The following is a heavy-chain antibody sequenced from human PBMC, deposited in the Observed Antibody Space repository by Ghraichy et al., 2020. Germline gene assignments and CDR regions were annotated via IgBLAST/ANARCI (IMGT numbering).Heavy chain of an antibody. CDR1: GYTFTGYY. CDR3: ARVKRHYYDSSGYYVPGFLLDY. Sequence: ASVKVSCKASGYTFTGYYMHWVRQAPGQGLEWMGRINPNSGGTNYAQKFQCRVTMTRDTSISTAYMELSRLRSDDSAVYYCARVKRHYYDSSGYYVPGFLLDYWGQGTLVTVSS. V-gene: IGHV1-2*06. J-gene: IGHJ4*02. CDR2: INPNSGGT. D-gene: IGHD3-22*01.